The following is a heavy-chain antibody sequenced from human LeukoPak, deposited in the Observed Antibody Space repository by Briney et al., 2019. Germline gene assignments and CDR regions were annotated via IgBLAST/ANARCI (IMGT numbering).Heavy chain of an antibody. CDR3: ATVPRSTCCYTFDS. J-gene: IGHJ4*02. CDR1: GFTASSTY. V-gene: IGHV3-53*04. D-gene: IGHD2-2*02. Sequence: PGGSLRPPWAASGFTASSTYMAWVRQPQGKGLEWVSVFYPSGTTHYADSVKGRFTVSRHDSNNAFYLQMNSLTVEDTAVYYCATVPRSTCCYTFDSWGQGTLVAVSS. CDR2: FYPSGTT.